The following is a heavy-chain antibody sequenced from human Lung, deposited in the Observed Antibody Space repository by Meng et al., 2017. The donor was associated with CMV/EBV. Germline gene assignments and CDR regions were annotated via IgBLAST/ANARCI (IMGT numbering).Heavy chain of an antibody. CDR2: SNPNSGGT. V-gene: IGHV1-2*02. J-gene: IGHJ5*02. D-gene: IGHD2-2*01. CDR1: GYTFTGYY. CDR3: ARVDCSSTGCYLLDGWFDP. Sequence: ASVEVSCKASGYTFTGYYMHWVRQATGQGLEWMGWSNPNSGGTNCAQKYQGRVTLPRDTSIGTAYMELSRLRSDDPAVYYCARVDCSSTGCYLLDGWFDPWGQGTLVTVSS.